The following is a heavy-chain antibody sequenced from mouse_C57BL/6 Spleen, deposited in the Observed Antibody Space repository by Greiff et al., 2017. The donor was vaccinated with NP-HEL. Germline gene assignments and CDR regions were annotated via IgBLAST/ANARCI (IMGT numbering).Heavy chain of an antibody. CDR2: ISDGGSYT. Sequence: EVHLVESGGGLVKPGGSLKLSCAASGFTFSSYAMSWVRQTPEKRLEWVATISDGGSYTYYPDNVKGRFTISRDNAKNNLYLQMSHLKSEDTAMYYCASQLGLYYFDYWGQGTTLTVSS. CDR3: ASQLGLYYFDY. V-gene: IGHV5-4*01. CDR1: GFTFSSYA. J-gene: IGHJ2*01. D-gene: IGHD4-1*02.